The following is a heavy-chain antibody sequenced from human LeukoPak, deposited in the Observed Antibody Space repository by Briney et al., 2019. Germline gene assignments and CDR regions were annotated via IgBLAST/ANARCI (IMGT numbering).Heavy chain of an antibody. CDR1: GFTFSDYW. CDR2: IKPDGSEI. J-gene: IGHJ4*02. Sequence: GGSLRLSCAASGFTFSDYWMDWVRQTPGKGLEWVANIKPDGSEIYYVDSVKGRFAISRDNAKNSLYLQMNSLRAEDTAVYYCTRSLDYWGQGTLVTVSS. CDR3: TRSLDY. D-gene: IGHD2-15*01. V-gene: IGHV3-7*02.